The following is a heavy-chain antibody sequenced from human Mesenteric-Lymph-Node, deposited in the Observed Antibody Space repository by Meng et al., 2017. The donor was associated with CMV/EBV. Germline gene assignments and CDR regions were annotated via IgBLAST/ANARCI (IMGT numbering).Heavy chain of an antibody. Sequence: CAVDGESFSGYFWTWIRQPPGKGLEWIGEINYSGSINHSPSLMSRVTMSVDTIKRRFSLQLTSVTAADTAVYYCARVMDYYGSGSYDYWGQGILVTVSS. CDR3: ARVMDYYGSGSYDY. D-gene: IGHD3-10*01. CDR2: INYSGSI. V-gene: IGHV4-34*01. CDR1: GESFSGYF. J-gene: IGHJ4*02.